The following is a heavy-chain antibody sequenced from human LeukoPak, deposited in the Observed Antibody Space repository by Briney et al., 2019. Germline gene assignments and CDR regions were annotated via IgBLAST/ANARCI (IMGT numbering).Heavy chain of an antibody. CDR1: GYTFTSFY. V-gene: IGHV1-46*01. D-gene: IGHD2-2*03. J-gene: IGHJ5*02. CDR3: ARDGYCSSTSCYGNWFDP. Sequence: ASVKVSCKASGYTFTSFYMHWVRQAPGQGLEWMGIINPRGGSATSAQKLQGRVTMTTDTSTSTAYMELSSLRSEDTAVYYCARDGYCSSTSCYGNWFDPWGQGTLVTVSS. CDR2: INPRGGSA.